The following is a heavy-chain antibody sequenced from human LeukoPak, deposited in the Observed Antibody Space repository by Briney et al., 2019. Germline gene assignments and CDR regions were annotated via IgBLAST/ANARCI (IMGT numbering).Heavy chain of an antibody. CDR1: GGSISSGGYY. CDR2: IYYSGST. CDR3: ARHRVSSSWSFFDY. J-gene: IGHJ4*02. D-gene: IGHD6-6*01. V-gene: IGHV4-31*03. Sequence: SGPGLVKPSQTLSLTCTVSGGSISSGGYYWSWIRQHPGEGLEWIGYIYYSGSTYYNPSLKSRITISVDTSKNQFSLKLSSVTAADTAVYYCARHRVSSSWSFFDYWGQGTLVTVSS.